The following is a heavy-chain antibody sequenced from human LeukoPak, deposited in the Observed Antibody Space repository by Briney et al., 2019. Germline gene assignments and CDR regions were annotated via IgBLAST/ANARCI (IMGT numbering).Heavy chain of an antibody. CDR3: AREGLARSGVICYSGGGWFDP. D-gene: IGHD2-15*01. CDR2: IYYSGSTKHTSGST. Sequence: NTSETLSLTCSVSGGSFSRYQWSWIRQPPGKGLEWIGYIYYSGSTKHTSGSTKYNPSLKSRVTISVDTSKNHFSLKLSSVTAADTAMYYCAREGLARSGVICYSGGGWFDPWGQGTLVTVSS. CDR1: GGSFSRYQ. V-gene: IGHV4-59*01. J-gene: IGHJ5*02.